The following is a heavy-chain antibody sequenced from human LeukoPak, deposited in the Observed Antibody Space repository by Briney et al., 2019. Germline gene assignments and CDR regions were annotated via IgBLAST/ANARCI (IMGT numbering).Heavy chain of an antibody. CDR2: INTRGDT. CDR3: ARGQVPAARGYNWFDP. CDR1: GWSFNDYY. V-gene: IGHV4-34*01. J-gene: IGHJ5*02. Sequence: SETLSLTCAVYGWSFNDYYWNWIRQPPGKGLEWIGEINTRGDTNFNPSLKSRVTISVDTSKNQFSLRLTSMIAADTAVYYCARGQVPAARGYNWFDPWGQGTLVTVSS. D-gene: IGHD2-2*01.